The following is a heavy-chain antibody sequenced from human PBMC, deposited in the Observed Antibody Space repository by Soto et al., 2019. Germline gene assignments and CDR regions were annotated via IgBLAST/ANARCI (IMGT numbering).Heavy chain of an antibody. CDR3: ARGDYDFWSGYCDY. J-gene: IGHJ4*02. V-gene: IGHV1-18*04. CDR2: ISAYNGNT. CDR1: GYSFFNYG. D-gene: IGHD3-3*01. Sequence: ASVKVSCKASGYSFFNYGIGWVRQAPGQGLEWMGWISAYNGNTNYAQKLQGRVTMTTDTSTSTAYMELRSLRSDDTAVYFCARGDYDFWSGYCDYWGQGTLVTVSS.